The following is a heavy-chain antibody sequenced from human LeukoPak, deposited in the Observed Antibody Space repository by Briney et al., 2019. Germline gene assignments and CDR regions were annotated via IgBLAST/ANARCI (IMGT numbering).Heavy chain of an antibody. V-gene: IGHV3-74*01. D-gene: IGHD6-13*01. J-gene: IGHJ6*02. CDR3: ARDRGGIAAERGGWLKAYYYYYGMDV. Sequence: PGGSLRLSCAASGFTFSSYWMHWVRQAPGKGLVWVSRINSDGSSTSYADSVKGRFTISRDNAKNTLYLQMNSLRAEDTAVYYCARDRGGIAAERGGWLKAYYYYYGMDVRGQGTTVTVSS. CDR2: INSDGSST. CDR1: GFTFSSYW.